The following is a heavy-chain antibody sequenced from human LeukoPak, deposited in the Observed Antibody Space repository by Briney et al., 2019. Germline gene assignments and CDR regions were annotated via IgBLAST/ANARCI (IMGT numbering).Heavy chain of an antibody. V-gene: IGHV4-59*08. CDR1: GGSISSYY. CDR2: IYYSGST. CDR3: ARLFPSYDYVWGSYRINAFDI. Sequence: SETLSLTSTVSGGSISSYYWSWIRQPPGKGLEWIGYIYYSGSTNYNPSLKSRVTISVDTSKNQFSLKLSSVTAADTAVYYCARLFPSYDYVWGSYRINAFDIWGQGTMVTVSS. J-gene: IGHJ3*02. D-gene: IGHD3-16*02.